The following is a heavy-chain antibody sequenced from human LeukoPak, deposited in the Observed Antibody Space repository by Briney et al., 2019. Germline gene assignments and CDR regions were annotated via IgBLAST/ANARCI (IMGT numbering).Heavy chain of an antibody. D-gene: IGHD3-16*01. V-gene: IGHV3-30-3*01. J-gene: IGHJ4*02. CDR1: GFTFSIYT. CDR2: ILKDDSTK. Sequence: GGSLRLSCAASGFTFSIYTAVWVRQAPGKGLEWVAVILKDDSTKFYADSVKGRFTISRDNSKNTLYLQMSSLRAEDTALYYCARDWGLDSWGQGTLVTVSS. CDR3: ARDWGLDS.